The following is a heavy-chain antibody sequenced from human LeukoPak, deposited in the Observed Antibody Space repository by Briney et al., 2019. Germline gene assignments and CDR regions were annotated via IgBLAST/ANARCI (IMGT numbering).Heavy chain of an antibody. CDR2: MNPNSGNT. CDR3: ARIWQPLGYYFDY. J-gene: IGHJ4*02. CDR1: GYTFTSYD. D-gene: IGHD3-16*01. Sequence: ASVKVSCKASGYTFTSYDINWVRQATGQGLEWMGWMNPNSGNTGYAQKFQGRVTMTRNTSISTAYMELSSLRSEDTAVYYCARIWQPLGYYFDYWGQGTLVTVSS. V-gene: IGHV1-8*01.